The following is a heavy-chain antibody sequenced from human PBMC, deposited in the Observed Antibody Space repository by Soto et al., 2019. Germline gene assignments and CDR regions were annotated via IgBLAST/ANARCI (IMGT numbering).Heavy chain of an antibody. V-gene: IGHV4-34*01. CDR3: AESARAGGWFDP. J-gene: IGHJ5*02. D-gene: IGHD3-10*01. Sequence: KASETLSLTCAVYGGSFSGYYWSWIRQPPGKGLEWIGEINHSGSTNYNPSLKSRVTISVDTSKNQFSLKLSSVTAADTAVYYCAESARAGGWFDPWGQGTLVTVSS. CDR2: INHSGST. CDR1: GGSFSGYY.